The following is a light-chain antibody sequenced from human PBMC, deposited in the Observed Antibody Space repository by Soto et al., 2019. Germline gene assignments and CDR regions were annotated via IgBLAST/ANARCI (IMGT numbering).Light chain of an antibody. Sequence: EIVLTQSPATLSVSPGERATLSCRASQSLSKYLVWYQQKPGQAPRLLIDGASNRATGIPARFSGSGSGTDFTLTISSLEPEDCAVYYCQQHSSWPLTFGGGTKVEIK. CDR3: QQHSSWPLT. V-gene: IGKV3-11*01. CDR2: GAS. J-gene: IGKJ4*02. CDR1: QSLSKY.